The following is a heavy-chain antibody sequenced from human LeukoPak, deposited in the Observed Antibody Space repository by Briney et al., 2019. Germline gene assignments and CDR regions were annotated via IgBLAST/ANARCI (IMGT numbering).Heavy chain of an antibody. CDR2: IYYSGGT. Sequence: PSETLSLTCTVSGGSISSGDYYWSWIRQPPGKGLEWIGYIYYSGGTYYNPSLKSRVTISVDTSKNQFSLKLSSVTAADTAVYYCARSPLPRQLVHFDYWGQGTLVTVSS. V-gene: IGHV4-30-4*08. CDR3: ARSPLPRQLVHFDY. J-gene: IGHJ4*02. CDR1: GGSISSGDYY. D-gene: IGHD6-13*01.